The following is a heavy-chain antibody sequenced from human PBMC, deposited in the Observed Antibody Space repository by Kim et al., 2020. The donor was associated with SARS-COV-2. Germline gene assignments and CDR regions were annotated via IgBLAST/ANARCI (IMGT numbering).Heavy chain of an antibody. D-gene: IGHD6-19*01. Sequence: IYYAESVKGRFTSARDNAKKSLYLQMNSLRDEDTAVYYCSTLAGTGASDYWGQGTLVTVSS. V-gene: IGHV3-48*02. J-gene: IGHJ4*02. CDR2: I. CDR3: STLAGTGASDY.